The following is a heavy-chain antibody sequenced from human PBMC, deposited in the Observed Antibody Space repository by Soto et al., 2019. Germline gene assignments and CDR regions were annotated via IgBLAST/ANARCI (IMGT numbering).Heavy chain of an antibody. CDR1: GGSLSSYY. CDR2: IYYSGST. Sequence: SETLSLTCTVSGGSLSSYYWSWIRQPPGKGLEWIGYIYYSGSTNYNPSLKSRVTISVDTSKNQFSLKLSSVTAADTAVYYCARRYSSGLDFWGQGTLVIVSS. J-gene: IGHJ4*02. V-gene: IGHV4-59*08. CDR3: ARRYSSGLDF. D-gene: IGHD6-19*01.